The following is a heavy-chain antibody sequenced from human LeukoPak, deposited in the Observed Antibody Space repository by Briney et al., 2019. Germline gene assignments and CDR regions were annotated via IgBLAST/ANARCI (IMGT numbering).Heavy chain of an antibody. V-gene: IGHV1-46*01. J-gene: IGHJ4*02. CDR1: GYTFTSYD. D-gene: IGHD2-15*01. CDR3: ARQEGYCSGGSCSREGFIDY. CDR2: INPSSGST. Sequence: ASVKVSCKASGYTFTSYDMHWVRQAPGQGLEWMGIINPSSGSTSYAQKFQGRVTMTRDTSTSTVYMELSSLRSEDTAVYYCARQEGYCSGGSCSREGFIDYWGQGTLVTVSS.